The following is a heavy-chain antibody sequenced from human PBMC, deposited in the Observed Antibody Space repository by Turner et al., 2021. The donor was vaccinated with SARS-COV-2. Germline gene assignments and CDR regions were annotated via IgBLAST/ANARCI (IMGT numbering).Heavy chain of an antibody. D-gene: IGHD3-10*01. Sequence: EVQLVESGGGLLKPGGSLRLSCVAYGFTFTNAWMSWVRQGPGKGLECVGRIKSKTDGGTIDYAAPVKGRFTISRDDSKNTLYLQMNSLKTEDTAVYYCTTDPGQLVRGVILDYWGQGTLVTVSS. V-gene: IGHV3-15*01. CDR3: TTDPGQLVRGVILDY. CDR2: IKSKTDGGTI. CDR1: GFTFTNAW. J-gene: IGHJ4*02.